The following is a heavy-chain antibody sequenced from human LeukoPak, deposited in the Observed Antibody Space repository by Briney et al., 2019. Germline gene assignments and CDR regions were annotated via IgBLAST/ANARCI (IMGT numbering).Heavy chain of an antibody. CDR1: GFTFSSYA. CDR2: ISYDGSNK. J-gene: IGHJ4*02. Sequence: GGSLRLSCAATGFTFSSYAMHWVRQAPGKGLEWVAVISYDGSNKYYADSVKGRFTISRDNSKNTLYLQMNSLRAEDTAVYYCARDAALWWLRWPSMGYYFDYWGQGTLVTVSS. V-gene: IGHV3-30*04. CDR3: ARDAALWWLRWPSMGYYFDY. D-gene: IGHD5-12*01.